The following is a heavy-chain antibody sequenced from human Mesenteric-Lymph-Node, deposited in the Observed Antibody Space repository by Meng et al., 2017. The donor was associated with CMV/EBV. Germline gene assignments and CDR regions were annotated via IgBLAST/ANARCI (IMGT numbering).Heavy chain of an antibody. CDR2: INSDGSST. Sequence: GGSLRLSCAASGFTFSSYWMHWVRQAPGKGLVWVSRINSDGSSTSYADSVKGRFTISRDNAKNTLYLQMNSLRAEDTAVYYCAKEREGYCSSTSCSHFDYWGQGTLVTVSS. CDR1: GFTFSSYW. V-gene: IGHV3-74*01. J-gene: IGHJ4*02. D-gene: IGHD2-2*01. CDR3: AKEREGYCSSTSCSHFDY.